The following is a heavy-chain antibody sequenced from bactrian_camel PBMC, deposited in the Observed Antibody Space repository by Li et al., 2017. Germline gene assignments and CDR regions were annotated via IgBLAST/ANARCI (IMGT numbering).Heavy chain of an antibody. CDR3: VRNLLFGYFEY. J-gene: IGHJ4*01. V-gene: IGHV3S55*01. CDR1: YERRC. CDR2: ISRAGAT. D-gene: IGHD1*01. Sequence: HVQLVESGGGSVQPGGSLTLSCTYDYERRCMGWFREAPGKQREAVATISRAGATTYATSVEGRFTISRDNAKNTLYLQMNSLKPEDTAVYYCVRNLLFGYFEYWGQGTQVTVS.